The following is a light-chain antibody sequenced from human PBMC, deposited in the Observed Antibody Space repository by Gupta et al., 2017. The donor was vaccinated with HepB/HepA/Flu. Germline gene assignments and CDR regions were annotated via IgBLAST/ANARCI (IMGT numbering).Light chain of an antibody. J-gene: IGLJ3*02. Sequence: QSVLTQPPSVSAAPGPKVTISRPGSSSNIGNNYVSWYHQLPVAAPKLLIYEDDKRPSGIPDRFSGSKSGTSATLDITGLQTGDEADCYCGTWDSSRSAWVFGGGTKLTVL. V-gene: IGLV1-51*02. CDR1: SSNIGNNY. CDR2: EDD. CDR3: GTWDSSRSAWV.